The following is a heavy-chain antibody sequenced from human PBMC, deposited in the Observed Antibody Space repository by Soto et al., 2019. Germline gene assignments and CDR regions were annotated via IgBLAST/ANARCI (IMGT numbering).Heavy chain of an antibody. CDR2: IIPILGIA. D-gene: IGHD6-13*01. J-gene: IGHJ6*02. CDR1: GGTFSSYT. V-gene: IGHV1-69*02. Sequence: ASVKVSCKASGGTFSSYTISWVRQAPGQGLEWMGRIIPILGIANYAQKFQGRVTITADKSTSTAYMELSSLRSEDTAVYYCARADEQQLGTNYYYYYGMDVWGQGTTVTVSS. CDR3: ARADEQQLGTNYYYYYGMDV.